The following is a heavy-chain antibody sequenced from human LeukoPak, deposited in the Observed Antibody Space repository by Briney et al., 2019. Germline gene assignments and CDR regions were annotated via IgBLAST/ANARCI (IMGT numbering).Heavy chain of an antibody. CDR3: AGLVGRYSSGLYYYYFDY. CDR1: GDSINSLDL. CDR2: MYLSGTT. V-gene: IGHV4-4*02. D-gene: IGHD3-22*01. J-gene: IGHJ4*02. Sequence: SETLSLTCTVSGDSINSLDLWSWVRQPPGKGLEWIGEMYLSGTTHSNPSVKSRVTISMDKSKNQFFLNLSSVTAADTAVYYCAGLVGRYSSGLYYYYFDYWGQGTLVTVSS.